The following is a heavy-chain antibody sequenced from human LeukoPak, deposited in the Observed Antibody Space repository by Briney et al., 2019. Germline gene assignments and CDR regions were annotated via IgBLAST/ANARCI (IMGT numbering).Heavy chain of an antibody. V-gene: IGHV4-30-2*01. Sequence: SQTLSLTCAVSGGSISSGGYSWSWIRQPPGKGLEWIGYIYHSGSTYYNPSLKSRVTISVDRSKNQFSLKLSSVTAADTAVYYCARSPMALPAGAFDIWGQGTMVTVSS. CDR2: IYHSGST. CDR3: ARSPMALPAGAFDI. D-gene: IGHD3-10*01. CDR1: GGSISSGGYS. J-gene: IGHJ3*02.